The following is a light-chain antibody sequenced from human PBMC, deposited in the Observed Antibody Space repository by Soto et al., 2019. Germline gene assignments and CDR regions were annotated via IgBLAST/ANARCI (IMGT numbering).Light chain of an antibody. Sequence: DIPMTQSPSSVYASVGDRVTITCRASQGISSRLAWYQQKPGKAPKFLMYDASTLPGAAPSRFSGGGSGPDFTLTISSLHPEDFATDYCQQSNSFPPAVGGGTKLEIK. CDR1: QGISSR. CDR2: DAS. J-gene: IGKJ2*01. CDR3: QQSNSFPPA. V-gene: IGKV1-12*01.